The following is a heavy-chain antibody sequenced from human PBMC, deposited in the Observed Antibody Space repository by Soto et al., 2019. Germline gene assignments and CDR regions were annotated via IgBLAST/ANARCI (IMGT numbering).Heavy chain of an antibody. J-gene: IGHJ3*02. CDR1: GYPVTAYY. V-gene: IGHV1-2*02. CDR3: ARGGGVGVAGSAAFDM. CDR2: INPATGAA. D-gene: IGHD3-3*01. Sequence: QLHLVQSGAVVKKPGASVTVSCSASGYPVTAYYMHWVRQAPGRGLEWMGGINPATGAAKYTQTFQGRVNMTREAATRTVFMELSGLTSGDTAVFFCARGGGVGVAGSAAFDMWGQGTLVTVSS.